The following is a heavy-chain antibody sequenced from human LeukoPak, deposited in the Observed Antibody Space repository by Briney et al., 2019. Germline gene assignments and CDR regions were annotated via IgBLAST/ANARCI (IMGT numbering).Heavy chain of an antibody. J-gene: IGHJ4*02. CDR3: ARGRVEMATIDFDY. D-gene: IGHD5-24*01. CDR1: GGPISSYY. Sequence: PSETLSLTCTVSGGPISSYYWSWIRQPPGKGLEWIGYIYYSGSTNYNPSLKSRVTISVDTSKNQFSLKLSSVTAADTAVYYCARGRVEMATIDFDYWGQGTLVTVSS. CDR2: IYYSGST. V-gene: IGHV4-59*01.